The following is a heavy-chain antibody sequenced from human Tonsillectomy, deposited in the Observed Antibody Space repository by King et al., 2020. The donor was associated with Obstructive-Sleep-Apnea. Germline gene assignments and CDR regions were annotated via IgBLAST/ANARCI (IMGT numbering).Heavy chain of an antibody. D-gene: IGHD3-10*01. J-gene: IGHJ6*02. V-gene: IGHV3-11*05. Sequence: VQLVQSGGGLVKPGGSLRLSCAVSGFTFSDHYMSWIRQAPGKGLEWVSYISSTSSYRNFADSVRGRFTISRDNAKNSLHLQMSSLRVEDTAVYYCARALRGFGELQYDYVMDVWGQGTTVTVSS. CDR2: ISSTSSYR. CDR3: ARALRGFGELQYDYVMDV. CDR1: GFTFSDHY.